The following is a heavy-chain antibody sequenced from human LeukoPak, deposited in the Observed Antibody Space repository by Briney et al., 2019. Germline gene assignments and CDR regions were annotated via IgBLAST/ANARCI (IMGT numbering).Heavy chain of an antibody. D-gene: IGHD1-14*01. J-gene: IGHJ5*02. CDR3: VRHEHNPQFDP. V-gene: IGHV4-39*01. CDR2: ISYSVSA. Sequence: PSETLSLTCTVSGGSISSPNYYWAWVRQPPGKGQEWIGSISYSVSAHYYPSLKSRVTISIDTSKNQFSPKLSSVTAADTAVYYCVRHEHNPQFDPWGQGTLVTVSS. CDR1: GGSISSPNYY.